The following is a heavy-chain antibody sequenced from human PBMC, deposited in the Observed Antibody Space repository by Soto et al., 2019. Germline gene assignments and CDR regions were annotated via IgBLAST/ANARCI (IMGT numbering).Heavy chain of an antibody. CDR2: ISWNSGSI. V-gene: IGHV3-9*01. D-gene: IGHD3-10*01. Sequence: GGSLRLSCAASGFTFDDYAMHWVRQAPGKGLEWVSGISWNSGSIGYADSVKGRFTISRDNAKNSLYLQMNSLRAEDTALYYCAKQKGSYYYMDVWGKGTTVTVSS. CDR1: GFTFDDYA. J-gene: IGHJ6*03. CDR3: AKQKGSYYYMDV.